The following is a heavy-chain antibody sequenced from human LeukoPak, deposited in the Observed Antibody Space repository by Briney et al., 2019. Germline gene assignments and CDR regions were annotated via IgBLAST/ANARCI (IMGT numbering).Heavy chain of an antibody. V-gene: IGHV3-7*01. CDR2: IKGDGSEK. Sequence: PGGSLRLSCTASGFTLSTSWMSWVRQAPGRGLEWVGNIKGDGSEKYYVDSVKGRFTISRDNAKNSLYLQMNSLRAEDTAVYYCARDLYRIVVVPHYFDYWGQGTLVTVSS. CDR3: ARDLYRIVVVPHYFDY. D-gene: IGHD3-22*01. CDR1: GFTLSTSW. J-gene: IGHJ4*02.